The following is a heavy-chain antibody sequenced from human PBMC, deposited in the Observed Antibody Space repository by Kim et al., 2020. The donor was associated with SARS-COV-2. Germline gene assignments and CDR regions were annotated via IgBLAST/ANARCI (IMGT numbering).Heavy chain of an antibody. J-gene: IGHJ6*03. Sequence: SETLSLTCAVYGGSFSGYYWSWIRQPPGKGLEWIGEINHSGSTNYNPSLKSRVTISVDTSKNQFSLKLSSVTAADTAVYYCAVGTGYSSSWYGYYYYMDVWGKGTTVTVSS. CDR1: GGSFSGYY. D-gene: IGHD6-13*01. V-gene: IGHV4-34*01. CDR3: AVGTGYSSSWYGYYYYMDV. CDR2: INHSGST.